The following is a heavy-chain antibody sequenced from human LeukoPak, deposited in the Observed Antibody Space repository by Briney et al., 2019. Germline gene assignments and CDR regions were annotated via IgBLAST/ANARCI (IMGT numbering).Heavy chain of an antibody. CDR1: GYTFTGYY. CDR3: AREAGLRFLEWLGSSRFDP. J-gene: IGHJ5*02. CDR2: INPNSGGT. V-gene: IGHV1-2*02. Sequence: ASVKVSCKASGYTFTGYYMHWVRQAPGQGLEWMGWINPNSGGTNYAQKFQGKVTMTRDTSISTAYMELSRLRSDDTAVYYCAREAGLRFLEWLGSSRFDPWGQGTLVTVSS. D-gene: IGHD3-3*01.